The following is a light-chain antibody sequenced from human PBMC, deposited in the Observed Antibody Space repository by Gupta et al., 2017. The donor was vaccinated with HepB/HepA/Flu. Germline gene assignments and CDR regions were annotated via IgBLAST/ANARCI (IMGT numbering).Light chain of an antibody. V-gene: IGKV3-20*01. Sequence: EIVLTQSPGILPLSPGEGATLSCRASQFVSSTYLAWYQQRPGQAPRLLMYGASSRATGIPDRFSGSGSGTDFTLTISRLEPEDFAVYYCQQYGSSPFTFGPGTKVDIK. J-gene: IGKJ3*01. CDR1: QFVSSTY. CDR2: GAS. CDR3: QQYGSSPFT.